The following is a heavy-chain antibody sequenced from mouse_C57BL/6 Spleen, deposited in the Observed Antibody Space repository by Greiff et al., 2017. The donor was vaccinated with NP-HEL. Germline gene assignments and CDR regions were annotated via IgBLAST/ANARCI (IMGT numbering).Heavy chain of an antibody. Sequence: EVKLMESGGGLVKPGGSLKLSCAASGFTFSDYGMHWVRQAPEKGLEWVAYISSGSSTIYYADTVKGRFTISRDNAKNTLFLQMTSLRSEDTAMYYCARPHYYGSSDYFDYWGQGTTLTVSS. D-gene: IGHD1-1*01. J-gene: IGHJ2*01. CDR3: ARPHYYGSSDYFDY. CDR1: GFTFSDYG. CDR2: ISSGSSTI. V-gene: IGHV5-17*01.